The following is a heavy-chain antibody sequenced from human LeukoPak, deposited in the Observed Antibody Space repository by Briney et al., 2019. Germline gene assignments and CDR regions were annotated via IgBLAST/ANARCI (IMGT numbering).Heavy chain of an antibody. CDR3: AVFTMIVP. D-gene: IGHD3-22*01. Sequence: PGGSLRLSCAASGVTFSSSWMHWGRQAPGKGLVWVSRINSDGSSTNYADSVKGRFTISRDNAKNTLYLQMNSLRAEDTAVHYCAVFTMIVPWGQGTLVTVSS. CDR1: GVTFSSSW. V-gene: IGHV3-74*01. J-gene: IGHJ5*02. CDR2: INSDGSST.